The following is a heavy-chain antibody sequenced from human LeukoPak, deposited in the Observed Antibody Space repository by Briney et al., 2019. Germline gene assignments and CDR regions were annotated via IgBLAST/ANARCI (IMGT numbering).Heavy chain of an antibody. CDR1: GGCFSGYY. J-gene: IGHJ4*02. CDR3: ARARDGVLDY. CDR2: INHSGST. Sequence: SETLSLTCPVDGGCFSGYYWSWFRQPPGKGLEWIGEINHSGSTNYNPSLKSRVTISVDTSKNQFSLKLSSVTAADTAVYYCARARDGVLDYWGQGTLVTVSS. V-gene: IGHV4-34*01. D-gene: IGHD5-24*01.